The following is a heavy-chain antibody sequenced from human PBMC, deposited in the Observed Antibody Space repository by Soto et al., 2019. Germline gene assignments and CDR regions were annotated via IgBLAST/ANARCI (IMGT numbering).Heavy chain of an antibody. D-gene: IGHD6-13*01. V-gene: IGHV3-23*01. CDR3: PKLPLFGRWYLFDY. J-gene: IGHJ4*02. CDR1: GFTFSSYA. Sequence: GSLILSFAASGFTFSSYAMSCVRQAPGKGLEWVSAISGSGGSTYYAESVKGRFTISRDNSKNTLYLQMNSLRAEDTAVYYCPKLPLFGRWYLFDYWGQGTLVTVSA. CDR2: ISGSGGST.